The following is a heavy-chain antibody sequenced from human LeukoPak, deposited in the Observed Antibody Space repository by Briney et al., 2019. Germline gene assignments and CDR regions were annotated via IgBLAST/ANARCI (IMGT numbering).Heavy chain of an antibody. CDR2: IYYSGST. Sequence: PSETLSLTCTVSGGSIRSSYYYWGWIRQPPGKGLEWIGSIYYSGSTYYNPSLKSRVTISVDTSKNQFSLKLSSVTAADTAVYYCASIPYYYDSSGYYYPGCFDYWGQGTLVTVSS. D-gene: IGHD3-22*01. CDR1: GGSIRSSYYY. J-gene: IGHJ4*02. V-gene: IGHV4-39*01. CDR3: ASIPYYYDSSGYYYPGCFDY.